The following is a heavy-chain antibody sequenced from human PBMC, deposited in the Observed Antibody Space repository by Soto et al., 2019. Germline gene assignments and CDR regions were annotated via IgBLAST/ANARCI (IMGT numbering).Heavy chain of an antibody. CDR3: ARDGIGCSGWIKGADWYFDL. D-gene: IGHD6-19*01. CDR2: IYYSGST. V-gene: IGHV4-59*01. CDR1: GGSISSYY. J-gene: IGHJ2*01. Sequence: SETLSLTCTVSGGSISSYYWSWIRQPPGKGLEWIGYIYYSGSTNYNPSLKSRVTISVDTSKNQFSLKLSSVTASHTAVYYCARDGIGCSGWIKGADWYFDLWGRGTLVTVSS.